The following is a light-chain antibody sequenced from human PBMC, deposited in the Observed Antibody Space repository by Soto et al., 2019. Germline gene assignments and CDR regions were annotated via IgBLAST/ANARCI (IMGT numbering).Light chain of an antibody. J-gene: IGKJ4*01. CDR1: QSISSN. Sequence: MTQSPSILSASVGDRVTITCRASQSISSNLAWYQQKPGQAPRLLIYGASTRATGIPARFSGSGSGTEFTLTISSLQSEDFAVYYCQQYNNWPPLTFGGGTRWIS. CDR3: QQYNNWPPLT. V-gene: IGKV3-15*01. CDR2: GAS.